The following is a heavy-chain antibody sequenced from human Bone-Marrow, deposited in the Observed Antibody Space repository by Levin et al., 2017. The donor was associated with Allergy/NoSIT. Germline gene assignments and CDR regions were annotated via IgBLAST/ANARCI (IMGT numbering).Heavy chain of an antibody. Sequence: PGGSLRLSCAASGFTFSSYGMSWVRQGPGKGLQWVSTIGGAGGTAYYADSVKGRFTISRDDSKDTLFLQMNSLRAEDTAVYYCAKDGGVPIFGGIIHFFDSWGQGTLVTVSS. J-gene: IGHJ4*02. CDR2: IGGAGGTA. CDR1: GFTFSSYG. CDR3: AKDGGVPIFGGIIHFFDS. D-gene: IGHD3-3*01. V-gene: IGHV3-23*01.